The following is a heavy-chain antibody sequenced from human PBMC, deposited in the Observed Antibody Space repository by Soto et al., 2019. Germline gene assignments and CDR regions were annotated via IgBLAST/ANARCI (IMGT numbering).Heavy chain of an antibody. CDR2: INDYDIST. CDR3: TRGHRSTSTGTGAF. D-gene: IGHD1-1*01. Sequence: GGSLRLSCAASGFTVTMYWMHWVRQVPGKGPEWVSRINDYDISTNYADSVKGRFTISRDHDKNTLYLPMSALRVADTAVYYCTRGHRSTSTGTGAFWGQGTMVTVSS. CDR1: GFTVTMYW. V-gene: IGHV3-74*01. J-gene: IGHJ4*02.